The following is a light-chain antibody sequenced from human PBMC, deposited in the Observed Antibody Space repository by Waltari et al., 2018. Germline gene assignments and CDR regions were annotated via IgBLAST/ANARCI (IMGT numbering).Light chain of an antibody. CDR2: MYN. CDR1: TSDIGSNT. V-gene: IGLV1-44*01. Sequence: QSVLIQPPSVSGTPGQRVTISCSGGTSDIGSNTVNWYQQLPGTAPKLLIYMYNELPAGVPARFSGSKSGTSASLTISGLQSEDEADYYCSSWHDRLNGWIFGGGTKLIV. CDR3: SSWHDRLNGWI. J-gene: IGLJ2*01.